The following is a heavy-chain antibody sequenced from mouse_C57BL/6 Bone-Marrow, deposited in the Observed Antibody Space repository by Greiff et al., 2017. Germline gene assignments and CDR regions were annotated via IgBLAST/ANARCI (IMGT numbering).Heavy chain of an antibody. Sequence: VQLQQPGAELVMPGASVKLSCKASGYTFTSYWMHWVKQRPGQGLEWIGEIDPSDSYTNYNQKFKGKSTLTVDKSSSTAYMQLSSLTSEDSAVYYCASDYGNYSDYWGQGTTLTVSS. V-gene: IGHV1-69*01. CDR2: IDPSDSYT. CDR1: GYTFTSYW. J-gene: IGHJ2*01. D-gene: IGHD2-1*01. CDR3: ASDYGNYSDY.